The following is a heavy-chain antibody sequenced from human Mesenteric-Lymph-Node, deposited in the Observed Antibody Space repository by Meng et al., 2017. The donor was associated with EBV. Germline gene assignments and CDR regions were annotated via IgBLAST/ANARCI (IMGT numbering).Heavy chain of an antibody. V-gene: IGHV6-1*01. J-gene: IGHJ2*01. CDR2: TYYRCKWYN. Sequence: QVQLQQSGPGLVKPSPXLSLTCVISGDSVSSSSAAWTWIRQSPSRGLEWLGRTYYRCKWYNDYAVFVKSRITINPDTSKNQFSLQLTSVTPEDTAVYYCARGATSVFELWGRGTLVTVSS. CDR1: GDSVSSSSAA. CDR3: ARGATSVFEL.